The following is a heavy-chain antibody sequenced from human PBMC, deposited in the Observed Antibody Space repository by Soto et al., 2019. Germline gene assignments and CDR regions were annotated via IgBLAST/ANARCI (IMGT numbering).Heavy chain of an antibody. CDR2: IKYGGSNT. CDR1: GFTFDDYA. J-gene: IGHJ6*02. Sequence: PGGSLRLSCAASGFTFDDYAMSWVRQAPGKGLEWVSGIKYGGSNTYYADSVKGRFTISRDNSKNTLYLQMNSLRAEDTAVYYCARDRISYYSMDVWGQGTTVTVSS. V-gene: IGHV3-20*04. D-gene: IGHD1-20*01. CDR3: ARDRISYYSMDV.